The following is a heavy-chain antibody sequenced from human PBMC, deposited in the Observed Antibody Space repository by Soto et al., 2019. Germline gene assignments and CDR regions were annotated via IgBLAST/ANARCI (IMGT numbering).Heavy chain of an antibody. CDR2: ISGHGDAT. D-gene: IGHD3-10*01. V-gene: IGHV3-23*01. Sequence: GVSLRLSCAASGFPFTGYAMSWVRQAPGKGLEWVSAISGHGDATFYADSVKGRFTISRDNSENTLYLHMNSLRAEDTALYYCANSRVSMVRGLIIIPNYWGQGTLVTVSS. CDR3: ANSRVSMVRGLIIIPNY. CDR1: GFPFTGYA. J-gene: IGHJ4*02.